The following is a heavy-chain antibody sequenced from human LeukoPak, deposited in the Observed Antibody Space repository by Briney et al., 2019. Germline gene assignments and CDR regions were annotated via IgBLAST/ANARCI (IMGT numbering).Heavy chain of an antibody. Sequence: GGPLRLSCAASGFTFSSYSMNWVRQAPGKGLEWVSSISSSSSYIYYADSVKGRFTISRDNAKNSLYLQMNSLRAEDTAVYYCAREGSSSWHSGWFDPWGQGTLVTVSS. D-gene: IGHD6-13*01. V-gene: IGHV3-21*01. CDR1: GFTFSSYS. J-gene: IGHJ5*02. CDR3: AREGSSSWHSGWFDP. CDR2: ISSSSSYI.